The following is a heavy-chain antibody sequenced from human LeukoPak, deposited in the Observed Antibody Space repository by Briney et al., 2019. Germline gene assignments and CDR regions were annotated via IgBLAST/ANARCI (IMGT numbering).Heavy chain of an antibody. Sequence: ASVKVSCKASGYTFSGYSMHWVRQAPGQGLEWMGWINPNRGGTNYAQKFQGRVTVTRDTSISTAYMELSRLTSDDTAVYYCARDGWAAFDIWGQGTMVTVSS. D-gene: IGHD1-26*01. CDR2: INPNRGGT. V-gene: IGHV1-2*02. CDR3: ARDGWAAFDI. CDR1: GYTFSGYS. J-gene: IGHJ3*02.